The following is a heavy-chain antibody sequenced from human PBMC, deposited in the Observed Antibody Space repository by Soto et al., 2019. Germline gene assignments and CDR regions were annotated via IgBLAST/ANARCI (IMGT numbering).Heavy chain of an antibody. J-gene: IGHJ5*02. CDR2: IYHTGDT. Sequence: ETLSLTCVVSSYSISSGFFWAWLRQPPGKGLEWVGSIYHTGDTHYNPSLRSQVSMSVDTSKNHFSLRLTDLTAADTSVYFCARDTNSLDLWGQGILVTVSS. D-gene: IGHD2-8*01. V-gene: IGHV4-38-2*02. CDR1: SYSISSGFF. CDR3: ARDTNSLDL.